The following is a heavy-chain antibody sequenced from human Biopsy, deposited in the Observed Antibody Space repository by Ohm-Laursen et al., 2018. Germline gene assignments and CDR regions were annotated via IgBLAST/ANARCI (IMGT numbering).Heavy chain of an antibody. CDR2: ISSGSSPI. V-gene: IGHV3-48*01. J-gene: IGHJ4*02. D-gene: IGHD1/OR15-1a*01. CDR1: GFTFSSYS. Sequence: SLGLSCAASGFTFSSYSMSWVRQAPGKGLEWVSFISSGSSPIYYADSVKGRFTISRDNAKNSLYLQMNSLRAEDTAVYYCARGRTGGWGQGTLVTVSS. CDR3: ARGRTGG.